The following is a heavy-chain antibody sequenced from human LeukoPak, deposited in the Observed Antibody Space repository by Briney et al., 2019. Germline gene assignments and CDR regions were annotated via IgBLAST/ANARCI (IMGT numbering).Heavy chain of an antibody. V-gene: IGHV3-23*01. CDR3: AKDYRYAIAAPGRQYNWLDS. Sequence: GGSLRLSCAASGFTFSSYAMSWVRQAPGKGLEWVSAISGSGGNTYYADSVQGRFTISRDKSKDTLYLQMNSLRAEDTAVYFCAKDYRYAIAAPGRQYNWLDSWGQGTLVTVSS. CDR2: ISGSGGNT. D-gene: IGHD6-13*01. CDR1: GFTFSSYA. J-gene: IGHJ5*01.